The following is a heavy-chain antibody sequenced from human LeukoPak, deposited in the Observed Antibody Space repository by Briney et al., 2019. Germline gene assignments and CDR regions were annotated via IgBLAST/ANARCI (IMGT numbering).Heavy chain of an antibody. D-gene: IGHD3-16*02. CDR1: GDTFSSYA. V-gene: IGHV1-69*05. Sequence: SVKVSCKASGDTFSSYAMSWVRQAPGQGLEWMGGIIPIFGPANYAQKLQGRVTMTTDTSTSTAYMELRSLRSDDTAVYYCARGVGDYVWGSYRYYYMDVWGKGTTVTISS. CDR3: ARGVGDYVWGSYRYYYMDV. CDR2: IIPIFGPA. J-gene: IGHJ6*03.